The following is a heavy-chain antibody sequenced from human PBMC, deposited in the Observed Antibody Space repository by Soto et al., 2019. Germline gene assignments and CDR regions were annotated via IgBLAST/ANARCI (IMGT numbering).Heavy chain of an antibody. V-gene: IGHV3-23*01. Sequence: QLLESGESLVEPGGSLRLSCSASGFAFSAYAMSWVRQAPQKGLEWVSGIGGGGHDTRYGDSVKGRFSITRDNSRNTLYLEMNRLTAEDTAVYYCAKHPIFGVVTHYFAHWGRGVLVTVSS. CDR1: GFAFSAYA. CDR3: AKHPIFGVVTHYFAH. D-gene: IGHD3-3*01. J-gene: IGHJ4*02. CDR2: IGGGGHDT.